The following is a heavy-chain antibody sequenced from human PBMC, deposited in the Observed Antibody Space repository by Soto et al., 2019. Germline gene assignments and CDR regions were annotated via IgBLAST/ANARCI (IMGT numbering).Heavy chain of an antibody. CDR2: ISGSGGST. D-gene: IGHD4-4*01. J-gene: IGHJ4*02. CDR1: GFTFSSYA. CDR3: AKDGVLTVTTQVPFDY. Sequence: AGWSLRLSCAASGFTFSSYAMSWVRQAPGKGLEWVSSISGSGGSTYYADSVKGRFTISRDNSKNTLYLQMNSLRAEDTAVYYCAKDGVLTVTTQVPFDYWGQGTLVTVSS. V-gene: IGHV3-23*01.